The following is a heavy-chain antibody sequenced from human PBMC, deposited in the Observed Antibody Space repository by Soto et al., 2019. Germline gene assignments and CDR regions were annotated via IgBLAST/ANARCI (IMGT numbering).Heavy chain of an antibody. Sequence: QVQLQESGPGLVKPSQTLSLTCTVSGGSISSGGYYWSWIRQHPGQGLEWIGYIYYSGSTYYNPSRRRRVTISVDTSKNQFSLKLSCVTAADTAVYYCARDGLLWFGELAPRGMDVWGQGTTVTVSS. CDR2: IYYSGST. CDR3: ARDGLLWFGELAPRGMDV. V-gene: IGHV4-31*03. D-gene: IGHD3-10*01. J-gene: IGHJ6*02. CDR1: GGSISSGGYY.